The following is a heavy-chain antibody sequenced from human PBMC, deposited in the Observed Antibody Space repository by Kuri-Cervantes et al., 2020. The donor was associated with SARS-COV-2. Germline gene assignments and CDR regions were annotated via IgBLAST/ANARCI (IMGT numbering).Heavy chain of an antibody. J-gene: IGHJ6*02. CDR1: GDSVSINSAA. CDR3: ARDHPLIAAASNYYYYGMDV. D-gene: IGHD6-13*01. V-gene: IGHV6-1*01. Sequence: SQTLSLTCALSGDSVSINSAARNWIRQSTSRGLEWLGRTYYRSKWYNDYAVSVKSRITINPDTSKNQFSLQLNSVTPEDTAVYYCARDHPLIAAASNYYYYGMDVWGQGTTVTVSS. CDR2: TYYRSKWYN.